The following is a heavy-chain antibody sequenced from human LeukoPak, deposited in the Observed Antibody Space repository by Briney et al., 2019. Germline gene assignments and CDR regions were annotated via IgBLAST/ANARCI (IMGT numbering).Heavy chain of an antibody. CDR2: IRYDGSNK. CDR1: GFTFSSNG. J-gene: IGHJ4*02. V-gene: IGHV3-30*02. CDR3: AKTSRWDFDY. Sequence: GGSLRLSCVASGFTFSSNGMHWVRQAPGKGLEWVAFIRYDGSNKYYADSVKGRFTISRDNSKNTVYLQMNSLRAENTALYYCAKTSRWDFDYWGQGTQVTVSS. D-gene: IGHD4-23*01.